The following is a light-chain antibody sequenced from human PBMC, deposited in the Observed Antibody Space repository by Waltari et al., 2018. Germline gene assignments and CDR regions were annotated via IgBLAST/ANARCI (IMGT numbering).Light chain of an antibody. CDR3: WSYVGGNTYWV. Sequence: QSALAQPRSMSGSPGQSVAISCTGTSSDVGGYNFVSWYQQHPDKAPKLIIYDVNKPPSGVPDRFSGSKSGNTASLTISGLQAEDEAHYYCWSYVGGNTYWVFGGGTKLTVL. V-gene: IGLV2-11*01. CDR1: SSDVGGYNF. J-gene: IGLJ3*02. CDR2: DVN.